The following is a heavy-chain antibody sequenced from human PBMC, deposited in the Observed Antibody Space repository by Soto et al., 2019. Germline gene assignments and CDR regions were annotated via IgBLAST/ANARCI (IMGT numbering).Heavy chain of an antibody. CDR1: GFTSSSYS. CDR3: ARDSRYSSSWYPGYYYYYGMDV. D-gene: IGHD6-13*01. V-gene: IGHV3-21*01. J-gene: IGHJ6*02. CDR2: ISSSSSYI. Sequence: GGSLRLSCAASGFTSSSYSMNWVRQAPGKGLEWVSSISSSSSYIYYADSVKGRFTISRDNAKNSLYLQMNSLRAEDTAVYYCARDSRYSSSWYPGYYYYYGMDVWGQGTTVTVSS.